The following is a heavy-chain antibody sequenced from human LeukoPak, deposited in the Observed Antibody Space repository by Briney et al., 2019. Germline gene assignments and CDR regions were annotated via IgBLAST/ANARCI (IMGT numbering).Heavy chain of an antibody. D-gene: IGHD3-16*01. CDR3: VRDEFTAQAWFDF. J-gene: IGHJ5*01. Sequence: ASVKVSCKASGYSFTNYGFIWVRQAPGQGLEWMGWISANTGHANYAQNLQGRVTLTTDTSTTTAYMELRSLRFDDTAVYYCVRDEFTAQAWFDFWGQGTPVTVSS. V-gene: IGHV1-18*01. CDR1: GYSFTNYG. CDR2: ISANTGHA.